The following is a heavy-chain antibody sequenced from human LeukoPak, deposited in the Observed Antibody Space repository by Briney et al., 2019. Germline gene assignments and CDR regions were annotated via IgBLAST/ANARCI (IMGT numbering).Heavy chain of an antibody. V-gene: IGHV3-30*02. Sequence: QTGGSLRLSCAASGFTFSSYGMHWVRQAPGKGLEWVAFIRYDGSNKYYADSVKGRFTISRDNSKNTLYLQMNSLRAEDTAVYYCAKDESYGSGSYYNVFDYWGQGTLVTVSS. CDR3: AKDESYGSGSYYNVFDY. CDR2: IRYDGSNK. CDR1: GFTFSSYG. J-gene: IGHJ4*02. D-gene: IGHD3-10*01.